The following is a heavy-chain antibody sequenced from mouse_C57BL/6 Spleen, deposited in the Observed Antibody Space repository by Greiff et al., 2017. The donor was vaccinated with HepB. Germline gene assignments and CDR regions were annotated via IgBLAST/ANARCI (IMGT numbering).Heavy chain of an antibody. V-gene: IGHV1-18*01. Sequence: EVQLVESGPELVKPGASVKIPCKASGYTFTDYNMDWVKQSHGKSLEWIGDINPNNGGTIYNQKFKGKATLTVDKSSSTAYMELRSLTSEDTAVYYCARSRDYDWFAYWGQGTLVTVSA. CDR1: GYTFTDYN. J-gene: IGHJ3*01. CDR3: ARSRDYDWFAY. CDR2: INPNNGGT. D-gene: IGHD2-4*01.